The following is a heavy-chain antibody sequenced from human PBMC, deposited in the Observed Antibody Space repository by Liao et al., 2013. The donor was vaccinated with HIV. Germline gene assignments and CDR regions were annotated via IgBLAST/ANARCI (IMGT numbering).Heavy chain of an antibody. D-gene: IGHD7-27*01. Sequence: QVQLQESGPGLVKPSETLSLTCTVSGGSIETYYWSWIRQPAGKGLEWIGRIFTSGXTNYNPSLKSRVIMSLDTSKNQFSLKLSSVTAADTAVYYCARDWGYWYFDLWGRGTLVTVSS. V-gene: IGHV4-4*07. CDR2: IFTSGXT. CDR3: ARDWGYWYFDL. CDR1: GGSIETYY. J-gene: IGHJ2*01.